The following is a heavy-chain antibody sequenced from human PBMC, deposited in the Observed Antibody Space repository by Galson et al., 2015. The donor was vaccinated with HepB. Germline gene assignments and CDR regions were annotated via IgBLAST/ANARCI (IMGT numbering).Heavy chain of an antibody. J-gene: IGHJ4*02. CDR3: AREAYYYASGTYYKLGFDY. Sequence: SLRLSCAASGFTFGTYAMNWVRQAPGKGLEWVAIIWYDGSKKYYANSVKGRFTISRDNSNNILYLQMDSLRAEDTAVYYCAREAYYYASGTYYKLGFDYWGLGTLVTVSS. V-gene: IGHV3-33*01. D-gene: IGHD3-10*01. CDR2: IWYDGSKK. CDR1: GFTFGTYA.